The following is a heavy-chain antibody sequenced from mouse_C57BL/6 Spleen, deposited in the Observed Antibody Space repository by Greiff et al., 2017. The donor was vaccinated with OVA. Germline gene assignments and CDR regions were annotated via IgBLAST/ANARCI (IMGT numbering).Heavy chain of an antibody. Sequence: EVKLQESGAELVKPGASVKLSCTASGFNIKDYYMHWVKQRTEQGLEWIGRIDPEDGEPKYAPKFQGKATITADTSSNTAYLQLSSLTSEDTAVYYCAREFYYYGSSHYAMDYWGQGTSVTVSS. CDR3: AREFYYYGSSHYAMDY. V-gene: IGHV14-2*01. J-gene: IGHJ4*01. CDR1: GFNIKDYY. D-gene: IGHD1-1*01. CDR2: IDPEDGEP.